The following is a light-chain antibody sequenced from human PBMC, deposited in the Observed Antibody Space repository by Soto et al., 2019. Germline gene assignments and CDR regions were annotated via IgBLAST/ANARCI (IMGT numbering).Light chain of an antibody. J-gene: IGKJ4*01. CDR1: QGVSSSY. CDR3: QHYLTS. Sequence: EIVLTQSPGTLSLSPGERATLSCRASQGVSSSYLAWYQQKPGQPPRLLIYGASSRATGIPDRFSGSGSGTVFTLTITRLEPEDFAVYYCQHYLTSFVGGTKVEIK. V-gene: IGKV3-20*01. CDR2: GAS.